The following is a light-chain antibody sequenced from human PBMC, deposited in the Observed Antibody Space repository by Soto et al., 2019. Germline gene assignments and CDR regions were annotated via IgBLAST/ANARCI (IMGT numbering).Light chain of an antibody. CDR3: QQYNNYSPT. V-gene: IGKV1-5*01. CDR1: QSITNW. Sequence: DIQMTQSPSTLSAYVGDRVTITCRASQSITNWVAWYQQKPGKAPKLLIYDASNLESGVPSRFSGGGSGTDFTLTGSSLQPDDFATYYCQQYNNYSPTFGQGTKVEV. J-gene: IGKJ1*01. CDR2: DAS.